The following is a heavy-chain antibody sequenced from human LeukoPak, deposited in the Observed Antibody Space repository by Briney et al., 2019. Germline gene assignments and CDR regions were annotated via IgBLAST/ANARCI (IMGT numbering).Heavy chain of an antibody. CDR1: GFTFSSYS. D-gene: IGHD1-26*01. V-gene: IGHV3-21*04. Sequence: GGSLRLSCAASGFTFSSYSMNWVRQAPGKGLEWVSSISSSSSYIYYADSVKGRFTISRDNSKNTLYLQMNSLRAEDTAVYYCAKDRGGSYYDAFDIWGQGTMVTVSS. J-gene: IGHJ3*02. CDR2: ISSSSSYI. CDR3: AKDRGGSYYDAFDI.